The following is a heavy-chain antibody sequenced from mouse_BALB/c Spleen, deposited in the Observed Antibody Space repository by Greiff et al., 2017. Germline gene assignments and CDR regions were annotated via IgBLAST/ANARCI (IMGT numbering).Heavy chain of an antibody. CDR2: INTGSGGT. CDR3: ARTRYDGLFDY. J-gene: IGHJ2*01. D-gene: IGHD2-14*01. V-gene: IGHV1-54*01. CDR1: GYAFTTYM. Sequence: VQLQQSGAELVRPGTSVKVSCKASGYAFTTYMIAWVKQRPGQGLEWIGVINTGSGGTNYNETFKGKATLTADKSSSTAYMQLSSLTSDDSAVYFCARTRYDGLFDYWGQGTTLTVSS.